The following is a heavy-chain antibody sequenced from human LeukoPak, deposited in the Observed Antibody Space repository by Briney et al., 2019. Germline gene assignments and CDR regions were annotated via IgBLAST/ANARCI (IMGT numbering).Heavy chain of an antibody. CDR2: IYHSGST. J-gene: IGHJ6*02. V-gene: IGHV4-30-2*01. Sequence: SSETLSLTCAVSGGSISSGGYSWSWIRQPPGKGLEWIGYIYHSGSTYYNPSLKSRVTISVDTSKNQFSLKLSSVTAADTAVYYCARGGGSYAYYYYYGMDVWGQGTTVTVSS. D-gene: IGHD1-26*01. CDR3: ARGGGSYAYYYYYGMDV. CDR1: GGSISSGGYS.